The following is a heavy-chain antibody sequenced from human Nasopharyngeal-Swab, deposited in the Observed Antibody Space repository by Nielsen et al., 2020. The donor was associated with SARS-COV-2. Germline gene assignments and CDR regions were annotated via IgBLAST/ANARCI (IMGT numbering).Heavy chain of an antibody. CDR2: TYYRSKWYN. V-gene: IGHV6-1*01. D-gene: IGHD3-16*01. J-gene: IGHJ6*02. Sequence: SETLSLTCAISGDSVSSNSAAWNWIRQSPSRGLEWLGRTYYRSKWYNDYAVSVKSRITINPGTSKNQFSLQLNSVTPEDTAVYYCARGLLGEFPGGMDVWGQGTTVTVSS. CDR1: GDSVSSNSAA. CDR3: ARGLLGEFPGGMDV.